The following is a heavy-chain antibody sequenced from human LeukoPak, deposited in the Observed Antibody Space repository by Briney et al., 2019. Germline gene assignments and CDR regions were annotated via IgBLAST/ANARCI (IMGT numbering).Heavy chain of an antibody. CDR3: ARARYDFWSGYYKNYYYYGMDV. Sequence: PSETLSLTCAVYGGSFSGYYWSWIRQPPGKGLEWIGEINHSGSTNYNPSLKSRVTISVDTSKNQSSLKLSSVTAADTAVYYCARARYDFWSGYYKNYYYYGMDVWGQGTTVTVSS. J-gene: IGHJ6*02. D-gene: IGHD3-3*01. V-gene: IGHV4-34*01. CDR1: GGSFSGYY. CDR2: INHSGST.